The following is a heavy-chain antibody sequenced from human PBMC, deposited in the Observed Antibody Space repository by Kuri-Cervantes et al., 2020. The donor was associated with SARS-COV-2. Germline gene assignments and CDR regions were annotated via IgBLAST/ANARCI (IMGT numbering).Heavy chain of an antibody. CDR2: ISSSSSYI. V-gene: IGHV3-21*01. CDR3: ARDQGWAPGSSDYFDY. J-gene: IGHJ4*02. CDR1: GFTFSSYS. D-gene: IGHD6-6*01. Sequence: GESLKISCAASGFTFSSYSMNWVRQAPGKGLEWVSSISSSSSYIYYADSVKGRFTISRDNAKNSLYLQMNSLRAKDTAVYYCARDQGWAPGSSDYFDYWGQGTLVTVSS.